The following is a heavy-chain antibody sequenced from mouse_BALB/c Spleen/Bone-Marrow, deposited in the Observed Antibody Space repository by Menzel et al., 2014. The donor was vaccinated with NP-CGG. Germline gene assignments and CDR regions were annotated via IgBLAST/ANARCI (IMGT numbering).Heavy chain of an antibody. Sequence: VQLQQSGAELVKPGASVKLSCKASGYTFTSYYMYWVRQRPGQCLEWIGEINPINGGTKISEKFKSRATLTVDKSSSTAFMQLSTLTSEDSAVYYCTRSNYGYWYFDVWGAGTTVTVSS. V-gene: IGHV1S81*02. J-gene: IGHJ1*01. D-gene: IGHD1-1*01. CDR3: TRSNYGYWYFDV. CDR2: INPINGGT. CDR1: GYTFTSYY.